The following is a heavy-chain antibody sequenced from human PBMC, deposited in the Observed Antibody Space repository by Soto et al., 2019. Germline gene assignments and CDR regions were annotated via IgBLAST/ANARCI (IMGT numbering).Heavy chain of an antibody. J-gene: IGHJ4*02. CDR1: GFTFSSYG. Sequence: QVQLVESGGGVVQPGSSLRLSCAASGFTFSSYGMHWVRQAPGKGLEWAAVISYDGSNNHYAEAVKGRFTISKDNSENALYLPMNSLRAEDTAVYYCAKESIDYWGQGTLVTVS. V-gene: IGHV3-30*18. CDR3: AKESIDY. CDR2: ISYDGSNN.